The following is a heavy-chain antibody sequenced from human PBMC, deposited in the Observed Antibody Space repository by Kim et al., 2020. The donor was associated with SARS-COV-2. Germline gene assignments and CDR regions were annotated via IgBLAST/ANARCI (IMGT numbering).Heavy chain of an antibody. V-gene: IGHV4-39*07. Sequence: NPTIKGRDTISVDTSKNQFSLELSSEAAADTAVYYCAREVVVPYGMDVWGQGTTVTVSS. CDR3: AREVVVPYGMDV. J-gene: IGHJ6*02. D-gene: IGHD2-15*01.